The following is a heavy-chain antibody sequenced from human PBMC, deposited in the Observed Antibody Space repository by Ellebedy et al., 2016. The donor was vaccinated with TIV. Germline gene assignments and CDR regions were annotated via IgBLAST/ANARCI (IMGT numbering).Heavy chain of an antibody. D-gene: IGHD3-22*01. J-gene: IGHJ4*02. Sequence: ASVKVSXKASGYTFTGYYMHWVRQAPGQGLEWMGWINPNSGGTNYAQKFQGRVTMTRDTSISTAYMELSRLRSDDTAVYYCARDGHYYEKIPFDYWGQGTLVTVSS. CDR2: INPNSGGT. CDR3: ARDGHYYEKIPFDY. CDR1: GYTFTGYY. V-gene: IGHV1-2*02.